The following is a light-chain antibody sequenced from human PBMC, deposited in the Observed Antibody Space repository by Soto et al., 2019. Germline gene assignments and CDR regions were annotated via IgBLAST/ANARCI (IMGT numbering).Light chain of an antibody. CDR1: QSVSSN. Sequence: EIVMTQSPATLSVCPGERATLSFRASQSVSSNLAWYQQKHGQDPRLLLYGASTRATGIPARFSGSGSGTDFTLTISSLEPEDFAVYYCQQRSNWPLTFGGGTKVDIK. CDR2: GAS. CDR3: QQRSNWPLT. V-gene: IGKV3-15*01. J-gene: IGKJ4*01.